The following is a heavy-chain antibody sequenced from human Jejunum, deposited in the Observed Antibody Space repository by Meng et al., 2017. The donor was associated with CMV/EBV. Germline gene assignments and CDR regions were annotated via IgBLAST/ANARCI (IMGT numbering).Heavy chain of an antibody. CDR2: MYSSGST. CDR1: GGSVSSASYL. J-gene: IGHJ4*02. CDR3: ARMTGTNYFDY. D-gene: IGHD3-9*01. Sequence: QVRLQGWGPGLVKPSQTLSLPCIVPGGSVSSASYLWSWIRQPAGKGLEGIGRMYSSGSTYYNPSLKSRLTMSIDTSKNQFSLELSSVTAADTAVYYCARMTGTNYFDYWGQGTLVTVSS. V-gene: IGHV4-61*02.